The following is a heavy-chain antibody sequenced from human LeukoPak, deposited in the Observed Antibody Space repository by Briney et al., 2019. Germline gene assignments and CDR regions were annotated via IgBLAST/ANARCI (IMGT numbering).Heavy chain of an antibody. CDR1: GFIVSSNY. CDR2: LYTGGTT. CDR3: ARAVDIVATTPFDL. D-gene: IGHD5-12*01. V-gene: IGHV3-66*01. Sequence: GGSLRLSCAASGFIVSSNYMSWVRQAPGKGLEWVSALYTGGTTYYADSVKGRFTISRDNSKNTVYLDMNSLRAEDTAVYYCARAVDIVATTPFDLWGQGTMVTVSS. J-gene: IGHJ3*01.